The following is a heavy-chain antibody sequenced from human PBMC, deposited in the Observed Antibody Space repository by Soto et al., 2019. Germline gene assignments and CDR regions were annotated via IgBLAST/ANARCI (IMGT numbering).Heavy chain of an antibody. CDR2: VSGSGNTQ. CDR3: ASHYDFWSGYLNYYYYCYYMDV. Sequence: PGGSLRLSCAASGFTFSSYAVNWVRQAPGKGPEWVAYVSGSGNTQYYADSVKGRFTISRDNAKNSLYLQMNSLRAEDTAVYYCASHYDFWSGYLNYYYYCYYMDVWGKGTTVTVSS. V-gene: IGHV3-48*04. J-gene: IGHJ6*03. CDR1: GFTFSSYA. D-gene: IGHD3-3*01.